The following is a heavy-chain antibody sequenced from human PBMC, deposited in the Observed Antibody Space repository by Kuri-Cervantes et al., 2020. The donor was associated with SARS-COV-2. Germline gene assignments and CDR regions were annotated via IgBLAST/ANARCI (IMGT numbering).Heavy chain of an antibody. J-gene: IGHJ6*03. V-gene: IGHV3-53*01. CDR1: GFTFSSYG. CDR3: AREVRTVGYYYYMDV. D-gene: IGHD1-26*01. CDR2: IYSGGST. Sequence: GGSLRLSCAASGFTFSSYGVQWVRQAPGKGLEWVSVIYSGGSTYYADSVKGRFTISRDNSKNTLYLQMNSLRAEDTAVYYCAREVRTVGYYYYMDVWGKGTTVTVSS.